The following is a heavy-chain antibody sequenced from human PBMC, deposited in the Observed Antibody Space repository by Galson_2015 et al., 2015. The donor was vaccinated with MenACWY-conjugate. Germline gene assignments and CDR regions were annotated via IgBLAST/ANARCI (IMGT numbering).Heavy chain of an antibody. D-gene: IGHD3-22*01. CDR3: LSSGYLPGHY. Sequence: GSEKYSVDSLQGRFTISRDNAKNSVFLQMNSLRVEDTAVYYCLSSGYLPGHYWGQGTLVTVSS. V-gene: IGHV3-7*01. CDR2: GSEK. J-gene: IGHJ4*02.